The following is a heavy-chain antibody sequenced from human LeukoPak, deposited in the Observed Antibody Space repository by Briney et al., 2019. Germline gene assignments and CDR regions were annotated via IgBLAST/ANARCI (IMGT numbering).Heavy chain of an antibody. CDR1: GSTFSSYW. D-gene: IGHD3-9*01. J-gene: IGHJ4*02. CDR3: ARAGRGLRYFDWLTYDY. CDR2: INSDGSNT. Sequence: GGSLRPSCAASGSTFSSYWMHWVRQAPGKGLVWVSRINSDGSNTSYADSVKGRFTISRDNAKNTLYLQMNSLRAEDTAVYYCARAGRGLRYFDWLTYDYWGQGTQVTVSS. V-gene: IGHV3-74*01.